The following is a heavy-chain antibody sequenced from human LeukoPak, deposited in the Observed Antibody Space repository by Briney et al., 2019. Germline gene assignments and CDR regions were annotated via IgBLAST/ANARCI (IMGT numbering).Heavy chain of an antibody. CDR2: VHHTDSP. V-gene: IGHV4-59*11. J-gene: IGHJ3*02. CDR1: GGSITTHY. Sequence: SETLSLTCSVSGGSITTHYWSWIRQPPGKGLEWIGYVHHTDSPNYNPSLKSRVTISVDTSKNQFSLKLSSVTAADTAVYYCARVFDVVVPAAMTDAFDIWGQGTMVTVSS. D-gene: IGHD2-2*01. CDR3: ARVFDVVVPAAMTDAFDI.